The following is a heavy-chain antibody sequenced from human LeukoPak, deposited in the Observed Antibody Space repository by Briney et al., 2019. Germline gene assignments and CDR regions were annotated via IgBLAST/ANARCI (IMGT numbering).Heavy chain of an antibody. Sequence: GGPLRLSCAASGFTFSSYSMKWVRQAPGKGREGVAVISYDGSNKYYADSVKGRFTISRDNSKNTLYLQMNSLRAEDTAVYYCASSYLKGRLGELSLGYWGQGTLVTVSS. J-gene: IGHJ4*02. CDR2: ISYDGSNK. V-gene: IGHV3-30*03. D-gene: IGHD3-16*02. CDR1: GFTFSSYS. CDR3: ASSYLKGRLGELSLGY.